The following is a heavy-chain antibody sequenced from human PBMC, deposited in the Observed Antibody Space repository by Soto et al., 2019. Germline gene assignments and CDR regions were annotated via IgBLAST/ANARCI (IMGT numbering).Heavy chain of an antibody. J-gene: IGHJ5*02. CDR3: ARHVAVAGTWFDP. D-gene: IGHD6-19*01. V-gene: IGHV4-39*01. CDR1: GGSISSSSYY. Sequence: TSETLSLTCTVSGGSISSSSYYWGWIRQPPGKGLEWIGSIYYSGSTYYNPSLKSRVTISVDTSKNQFSLKLSSVTAADTAVYYCARHVAVAGTWFDPWGQGTLVTVSS. CDR2: IYYSGST.